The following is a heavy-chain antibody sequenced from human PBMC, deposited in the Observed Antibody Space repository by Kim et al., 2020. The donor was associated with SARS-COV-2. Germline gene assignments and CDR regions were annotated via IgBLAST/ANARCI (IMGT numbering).Heavy chain of an antibody. V-gene: IGHV4-59*01. J-gene: IGHJ3*02. CDR1: GGSISSYY. CDR2: IYYSGST. CDR3: ARGPLDSILTGYYGGAFDI. D-gene: IGHD3-9*01. Sequence: SETLSLTCTVSGGSISSYYWSWIRQPPGKGLEWIGYIYYSGSTNYNPSLKSRVTISVDTSKNQFSLKLSSVTAADTAVYYCARGPLDSILTGYYGGAFDIWGQGTMVTVSS.